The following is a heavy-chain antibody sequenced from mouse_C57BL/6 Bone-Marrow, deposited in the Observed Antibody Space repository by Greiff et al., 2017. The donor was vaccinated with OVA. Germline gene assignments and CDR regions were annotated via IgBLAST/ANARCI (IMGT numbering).Heavy chain of an antibody. CDR3: AHGSSRLYLHY. V-gene: IGHV1-59*01. CDR2: IAPSDSYI. J-gene: IGHJ2*02. Sequence: QVQLQQPGAELVRPGPSVKLSCKASGYTFTNYWMYWVKQRPGQGLEWIGVIAPSDSYINYNQKFKGRATLTVDTSSSTAYMHLSSLTSEDSAVYYCAHGSSRLYLHYWGQGTSLTVSS. CDR1: GYTFTNYW. D-gene: IGHD1-1*01.